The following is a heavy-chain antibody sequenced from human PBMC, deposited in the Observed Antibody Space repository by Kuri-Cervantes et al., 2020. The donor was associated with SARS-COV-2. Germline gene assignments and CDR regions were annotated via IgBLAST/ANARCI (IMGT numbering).Heavy chain of an antibody. D-gene: IGHD2-15*01. V-gene: IGHV4-38-2*01. CDR1: GYSISSGYY. CDR3: ARGRRYCSGGSCWRYYYYYMDV. J-gene: IGHJ6*03. CDR2: IYHSGST. Sequence: SQTLSLTCAVSGYSISSGYYWGWIRQPPGKGLEWIGSIYHSGSTYYNPSLKSRVTISVDTSKNQFSLKLSSVTAADTAVYYCARGRRYCSGGSCWRYYYYYMDVWGKGTTVTVSS.